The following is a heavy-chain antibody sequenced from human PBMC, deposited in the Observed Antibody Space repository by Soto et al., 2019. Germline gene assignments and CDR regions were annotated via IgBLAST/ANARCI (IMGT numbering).Heavy chain of an antibody. CDR1: GGSFSGYY. V-gene: IGHV4-34*01. D-gene: IGHD6-13*01. Sequence: PSETLSLTYAVYGGSFSGYYWSWIRQPPGKGLEWIGEINHSGSTNYNPSLKSRVTISVDTSKNQFSLKLSSVTAADTAVYYCARGTGIAAAGTEKPYYYYMDVWGKGTTVTVSS. CDR3: ARGTGIAAAGTEKPYYYYMDV. J-gene: IGHJ6*03. CDR2: INHSGST.